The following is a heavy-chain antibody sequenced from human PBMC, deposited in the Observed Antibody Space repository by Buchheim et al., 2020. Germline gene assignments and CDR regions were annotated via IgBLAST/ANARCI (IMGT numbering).Heavy chain of an antibody. Sequence: QVQLVESGGGVVQPGRSLRLSCAASGFAFSTYPIHWVRQAPGKGLEWVAVVSSDGGNKNYADSVKGRFTISSDNSNNTLYLHMNRLRPEDTAMYYCARDVGPRGPWGQGTL. V-gene: IGHV3-30-3*01. J-gene: IGHJ5*02. CDR1: GFAFSTYP. CDR3: ARDVGPRGP. CDR2: VSSDGGNK. D-gene: IGHD3-10*01.